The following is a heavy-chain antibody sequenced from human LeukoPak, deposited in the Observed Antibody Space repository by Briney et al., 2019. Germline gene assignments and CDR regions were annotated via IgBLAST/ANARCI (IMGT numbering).Heavy chain of an antibody. CDR3: ARDLNYYDSSTYDPYYGMDV. CDR1: GFTFSTSS. CDR2: IRRSSDYI. J-gene: IGHJ6*02. D-gene: IGHD3-22*01. Sequence: GGSLRLPCAASGFTFSTSSINWVRQAPGKGLEWVSSIRRSSDYISYADSVKGRFTISRDNAKNSLYLQMNSLRAEDTAVYYCARDLNYYDSSTYDPYYGMDVWGQGTTATVSS. V-gene: IGHV3-21*01.